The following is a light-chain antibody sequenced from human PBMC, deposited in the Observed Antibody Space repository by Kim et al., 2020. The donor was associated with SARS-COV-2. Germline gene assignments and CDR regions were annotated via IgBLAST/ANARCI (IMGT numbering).Light chain of an antibody. J-gene: IGKJ2*01. Sequence: DIQLTQSPSSLSASVGDRVTITCQASQDIDRNLNWYQHKPGKDPRLLIHDAPISDTGALSRFSGSGIGTKFTLTISSLQPDDVATYYCQQYDNKPLYAFGQGTKVDIK. V-gene: IGKV1-33*01. CDR1: QDIDRN. CDR2: DAP. CDR3: QQYDNKPLYA.